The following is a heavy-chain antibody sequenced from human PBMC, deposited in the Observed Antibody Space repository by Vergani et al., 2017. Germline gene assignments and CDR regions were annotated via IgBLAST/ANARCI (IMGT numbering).Heavy chain of an antibody. D-gene: IGHD3-22*01. CDR1: GFTFDDYA. CDR2: ISGDGGST. CDR3: AKDIAAYDSSGYLWAFDI. J-gene: IGHJ3*02. Sequence: EVQLVESGGGVVQPGGSLRLSCAASGFTFDDYAMHWVRQAPGKGLEWVSLISGDGGSTYYADSVKGRFTISRDNSKNSLYLQMNSLRTEDTALYYCAKDIAAYDSSGYLWAFDIWGQGTMVTVSS. V-gene: IGHV3-43*02.